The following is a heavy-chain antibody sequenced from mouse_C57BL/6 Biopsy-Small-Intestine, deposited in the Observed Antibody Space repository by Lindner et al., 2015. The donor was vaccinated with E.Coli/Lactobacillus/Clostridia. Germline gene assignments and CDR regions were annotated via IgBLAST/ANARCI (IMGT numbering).Heavy chain of an antibody. Sequence: VQLQESGAELVRPGASVKLSCTASGFNIKDDYMHWVKQRPEQGLEWIGWIDPENGDTEYASKFQGKATITADTSSNTAYLQLSSLTSEDTAVYYCTTAKLGRVMDYWGQGTSVTVSS. D-gene: IGHD4-1*01. V-gene: IGHV14-4*01. CDR3: TTAKLGRVMDY. CDR1: GFNIKDDY. CDR2: IDPENGDT. J-gene: IGHJ4*01.